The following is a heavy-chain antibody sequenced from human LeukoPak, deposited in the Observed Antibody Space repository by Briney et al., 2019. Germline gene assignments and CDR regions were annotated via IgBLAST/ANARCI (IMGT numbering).Heavy chain of an antibody. CDR1: GGTFSSYA. D-gene: IGHD5-18*01. CDR3: ARDVDTSNPYYYYGMDV. V-gene: IGHV1-69*04. Sequence: GASVKVSCKASGGTFSSYAISWVRQAPGQGLEWMGRIIPILGIANYAQKFQGRVTITADKSTSTAYMELSSLRSEDTAVCYCARDVDTSNPYYYYGMDVWGQGTTVTVSS. CDR2: IIPILGIA. J-gene: IGHJ6*02.